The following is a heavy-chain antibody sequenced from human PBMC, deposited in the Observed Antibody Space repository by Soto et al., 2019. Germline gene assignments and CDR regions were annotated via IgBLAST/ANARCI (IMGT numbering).Heavy chain of an antibody. V-gene: IGHV3-13*01. Sequence: GGSLRLSCEASGFTFSGFDVHWVRQPTGKGLEWVSSIGTAGDTYYAVSVKGRFTISRDNAKNSLSLQMNSLRAGDMAVYFCAKSQEIGTHFFDSWGQGTQVTVSS. CDR3: AKSQEIGTHFFDS. D-gene: IGHD6-13*01. CDR1: GFTFSGFD. CDR2: IGTAGDT. J-gene: IGHJ4*02.